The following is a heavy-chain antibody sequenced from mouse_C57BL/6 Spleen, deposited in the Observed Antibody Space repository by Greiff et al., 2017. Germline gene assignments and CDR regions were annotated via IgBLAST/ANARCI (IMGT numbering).Heavy chain of an antibody. CDR1: GFTFSDYG. CDR2: ISSGSSTI. D-gene: IGHD1-1*01. V-gene: IGHV5-17*01. J-gene: IGHJ2*01. CDR3: AKALFITTVVAPFDY. Sequence: EVQRVESGGGLVKPGGSLKLSCAASGFTFSDYGMHWVRQAPETGLEWVAYISSGSSTIYYADTVKGRFTISGDNAKNTLFLQMTSLRSEDTAMYYCAKALFITTVVAPFDYWGQGTTLTVSS.